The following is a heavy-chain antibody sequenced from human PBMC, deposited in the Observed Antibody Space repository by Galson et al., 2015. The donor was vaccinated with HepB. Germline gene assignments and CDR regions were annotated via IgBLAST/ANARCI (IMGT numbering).Heavy chain of an antibody. CDR2: ISGGST. CDR1: GFTVSSNE. V-gene: IGHV3-38-3*01. D-gene: IGHD3-10*01. Sequence: SLRLSCAASGFTVSSNEMSWVRQAPGKGLEWVSSISGGSTYYADSRKGRFTISRDNSKNTLHLQMNSLRAEDTAVYYCKKDPTGFPMVRGVTTDARMDVWGQGTTVTVSS. J-gene: IGHJ6*02. CDR3: KKDPTGFPMVRGVTTDARMDV.